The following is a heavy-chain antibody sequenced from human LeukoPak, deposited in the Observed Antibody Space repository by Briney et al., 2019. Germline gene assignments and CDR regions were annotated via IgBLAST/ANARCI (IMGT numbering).Heavy chain of an antibody. D-gene: IGHD6-19*01. CDR2: IIPILNIT. J-gene: IGHJ6*02. CDR3: ARDQGLTAPPPYGMDV. Sequence: SLKVSCKASGGTFSGSAITWVRQAPGQGLEWMGRIIPILNITNYAQKFQGRVTISADTSTSTAYMELSGLRSDEAAVYYCARDQGLTAPPPYGMDVWGQGTTVT. V-gene: IGHV1-69*04. CDR1: GGTFSGSA.